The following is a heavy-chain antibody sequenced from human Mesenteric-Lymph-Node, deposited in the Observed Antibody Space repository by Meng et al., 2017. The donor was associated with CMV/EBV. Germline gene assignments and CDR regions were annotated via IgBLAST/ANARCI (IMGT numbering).Heavy chain of an antibody. CDR2: INPDSGDT. D-gene: IGHD3-3*01. CDR3: ARDPDYAFWGSGDV. J-gene: IGHJ6*02. Sequence: ASVKVSCKASGYSFTDHYIHWVRQAPGQGLEWMAWINPDSGDTNYAQMFQGRVTMTTDTSTSTANMELRSLRSDDTAVYYCARDPDYAFWGSGDVWGQGTTVTVSS. V-gene: IGHV1-2*02. CDR1: GYSFTDHY.